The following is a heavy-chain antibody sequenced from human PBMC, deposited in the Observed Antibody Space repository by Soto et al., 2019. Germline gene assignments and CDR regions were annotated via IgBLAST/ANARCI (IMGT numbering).Heavy chain of an antibody. CDR2: IYYSGST. Sequence: SETLSLACTVSGGSISSGDYYWCGIRQPPGKGLEWIGYIYYSGSTYYNPSLKSRVTISVDTSKNQFSLKLSSVTAADTAVYYCARVRERSITMVRGVMPLFDYWGQGTLVTVSS. J-gene: IGHJ4*02. V-gene: IGHV4-30-4*01. CDR1: GGSISSGDYY. D-gene: IGHD3-10*01. CDR3: ARVRERSITMVRGVMPLFDY.